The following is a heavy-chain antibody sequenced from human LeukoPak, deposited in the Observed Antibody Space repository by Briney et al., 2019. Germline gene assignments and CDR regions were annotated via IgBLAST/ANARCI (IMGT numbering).Heavy chain of an antibody. CDR1: GGSISSYY. J-gene: IGHJ4*02. Sequence: SETLSLTCTVSGGSISSYYWSWIRQPAGKGLEWLGRIYTSGSTNYNPSLKSRVTMSVDTSKNQFSLKLSSVTAADTAVYYCAREARIVGATRAFDYWGQGTLVTVSS. V-gene: IGHV4-4*07. CDR3: AREARIVGATRAFDY. CDR2: IYTSGST. D-gene: IGHD1-26*01.